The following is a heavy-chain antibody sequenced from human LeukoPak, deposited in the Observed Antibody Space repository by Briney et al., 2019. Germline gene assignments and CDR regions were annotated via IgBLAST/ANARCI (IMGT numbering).Heavy chain of an antibody. J-gene: IGHJ4*02. V-gene: IGHV4-31*03. CDR1: GASISSGGYY. D-gene: IGHD3-10*01. CDR3: ARERAHYYGSGSYYTLFDY. Sequence: SETLSLTCTVSGASISSGGYYWNWIRQHPGKGLERIGYISYSGITYYNPSLKSRVTISVDTSKNQFSLKLSSVTAADTAVYYCARERAHYYGSGSYYTLFDYWGQGTLVTVSS. CDR2: ISYSGIT.